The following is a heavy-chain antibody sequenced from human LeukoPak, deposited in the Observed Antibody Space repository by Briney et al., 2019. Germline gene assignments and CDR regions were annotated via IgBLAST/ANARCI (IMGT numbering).Heavy chain of an antibody. J-gene: IGHJ5*02. CDR2: ISGSGGRT. V-gene: IGHV3-23*01. CDR3: AKALLLGPGNYFAP. Sequence: GGSLRLSCAASGFTFSTYVMSWVRQAPGKGLEWVSAISGSGGRTYYADSVKGRFTISRDNSNNTLYLQMNSLTTEDTAVYYCAKALLLGPGNYFAPGGQGTRV. CDR1: GFTFSTYV. D-gene: IGHD1-14*01.